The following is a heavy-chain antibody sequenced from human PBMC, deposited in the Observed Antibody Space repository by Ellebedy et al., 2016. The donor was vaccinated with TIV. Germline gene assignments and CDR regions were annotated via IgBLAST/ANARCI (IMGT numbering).Heavy chain of an antibody. CDR3: ARGRGGSTGSDYFDY. CDR2: IYSSGTT. D-gene: IGHD2-2*01. CDR1: GFPVTNNY. V-gene: IGHV3-66*01. J-gene: IGHJ4*02. Sequence: GESLKISCAASGFPVTNNYMSWVRQAPGKGLEWVSVIYSSGTTYYADSVKGRFTISRDNSKNTLYLQMNSLRGEDTAVYYCARGRGGSTGSDYFDYWGQGTLVTVSS.